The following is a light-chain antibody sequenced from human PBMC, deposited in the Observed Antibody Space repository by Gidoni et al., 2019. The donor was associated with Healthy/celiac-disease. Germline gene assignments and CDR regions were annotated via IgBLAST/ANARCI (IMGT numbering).Light chain of an antibody. CDR3: QQCNSYSGT. Sequence: DMQMTKSPSTLSASVGDRVTITCRASQSISSWLAWYQQKPGKAPKLLIYTASSLESGVPSRFSGSGSGTEFTLTISSLQPDDFATYYCQQCNSYSGTFGQGTKVEIK. CDR1: QSISSW. J-gene: IGKJ1*01. CDR2: TAS. V-gene: IGKV1-5*03.